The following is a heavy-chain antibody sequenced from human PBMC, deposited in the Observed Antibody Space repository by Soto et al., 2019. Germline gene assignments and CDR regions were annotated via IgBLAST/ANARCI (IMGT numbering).Heavy chain of an antibody. V-gene: IGHV3-23*01. Sequence: EVQLLESGGGLVQPGGSLRLSCAASGFTFSSYAMSWVRQAPGKGLEWVSAITGSGGRTSYADSVTGRFTISRDNSKNTLYLLMSSIRAEKTAVYYWAKEPGSSGYGWFDPWGRGALVTVSA. J-gene: IGHJ5*02. CDR1: GFTFSSYA. CDR2: ITGSGGRT. D-gene: IGHD6-19*01. CDR3: AKEPGSSGYGWFDP.